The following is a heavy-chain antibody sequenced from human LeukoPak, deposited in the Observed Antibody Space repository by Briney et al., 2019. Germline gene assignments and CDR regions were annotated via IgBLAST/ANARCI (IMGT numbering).Heavy chain of an antibody. Sequence: GESLQISCQGSGYSFTNYWIAWVRQMPGKGLEWMGIIYPGDSDTRYSPSFQGQVTISADKSISTAYLQWSSLQASDTAMYYCARGGRDGYIYFDYWGQGTLVTVSS. V-gene: IGHV5-51*01. CDR2: IYPGDSDT. D-gene: IGHD5-24*01. J-gene: IGHJ4*02. CDR3: ARGGRDGYIYFDY. CDR1: GYSFTNYW.